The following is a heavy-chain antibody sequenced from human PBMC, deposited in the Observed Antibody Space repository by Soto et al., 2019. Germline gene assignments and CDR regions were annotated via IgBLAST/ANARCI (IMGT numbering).Heavy chain of an antibody. J-gene: IGHJ6*02. V-gene: IGHV1-18*01. Sequence: QVQLVQSGAEVKKPGASVKVSCKASGYTFTSYGISWVRQAPGQGLEWMGWISAYNGNTNYAQKLQGRVTMTTDTSTSTADMELRSLRSDDTAVYYCARVITGTTFYYYYGMDVWCQGTTVTVSS. CDR3: ARVITGTTFYYYYGMDV. D-gene: IGHD1-7*01. CDR1: GYTFTSYG. CDR2: ISAYNGNT.